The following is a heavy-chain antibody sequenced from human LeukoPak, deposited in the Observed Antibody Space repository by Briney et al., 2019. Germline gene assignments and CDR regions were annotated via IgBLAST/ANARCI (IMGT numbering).Heavy chain of an antibody. CDR2: ISGSGGST. Sequence: PGGSLRLSCAASGFTFSSYAMSWVRQAPGKGLEWVSAISGSGGSTYYADSVKGRFTISRDNSKNTLYLQMNSLRAEDTAVYYCARGPSRVLYNWFDPWGQGTLVTVSS. CDR1: GFTFSSYA. CDR3: ARGPSRVLYNWFDP. J-gene: IGHJ5*02. V-gene: IGHV3-23*01.